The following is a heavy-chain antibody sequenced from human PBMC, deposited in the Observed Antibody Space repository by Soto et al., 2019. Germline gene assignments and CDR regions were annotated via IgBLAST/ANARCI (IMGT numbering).Heavy chain of an antibody. J-gene: IGHJ5*01. D-gene: IGHD7-27*01. CDR2: IYKSATT. CDR1: GDSISNLDYF. CDR3: ARGRYCLTGRCFPNWFDS. Sequence: NPSETLSLTCSVSGDSISNLDYFWAWIRQPPGQALEYIGYIYKSATTYYNPSFESRVAISVDTSKSPFSLNVTSVTAADTAVYFCARGRYCLTGRCFPNWFDSWGQGALVTVSS. V-gene: IGHV4-30-4*01.